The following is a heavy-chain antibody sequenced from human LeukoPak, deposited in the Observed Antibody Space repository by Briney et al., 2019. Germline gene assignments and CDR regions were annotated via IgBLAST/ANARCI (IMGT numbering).Heavy chain of an antibody. V-gene: IGHV4-34*01. J-gene: IGHJ5*02. D-gene: IGHD2-15*01. CDR1: GGSFSGYY. CDR2: INHSGST. Sequence: SETLSLTCAVYGGSFSGYYWGWIRQPPGKGLEWIGEINHSGSTNYNPSLKSRVTISVDTSKNQFSLKLSSVTAADTAVYYCARGQIVVVVAATKAMAYNWFDPWGQGTLVTVSS. CDR3: ARGQIVVVVAATKAMAYNWFDP.